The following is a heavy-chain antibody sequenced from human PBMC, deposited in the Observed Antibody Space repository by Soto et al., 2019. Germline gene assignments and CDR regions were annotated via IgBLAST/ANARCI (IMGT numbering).Heavy chain of an antibody. CDR1: GGSISSYY. D-gene: IGHD6-13*01. Sequence: PSETLSLTCTVSGGSISSYYWSWIRQPAGKGLEWIGRIYTSGSTNYNPSLKSRVTMSVDTSKNQFSLKLSSVTAADTAVYYCARDPLIAAAGLFDYWGQGXLVTVYS. CDR2: IYTSGST. J-gene: IGHJ4*02. V-gene: IGHV4-4*07. CDR3: ARDPLIAAAGLFDY.